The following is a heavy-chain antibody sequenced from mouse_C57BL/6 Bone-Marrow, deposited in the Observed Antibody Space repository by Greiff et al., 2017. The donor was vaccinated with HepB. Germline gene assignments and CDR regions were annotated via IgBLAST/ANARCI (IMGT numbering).Heavy chain of an antibody. D-gene: IGHD1-1*01. Sequence: QVHVKQSGAELARPGASVKMSCKASGYTFTSYTMHWVKQRPGQGLEWIGYINPSSGYTKYNQKFKDKATLTADKSSSTAYMQLSSLTSEDSAVYYCARDYGSSLIAYWGQGTLVTVSA. CDR1: GYTFTSYT. J-gene: IGHJ3*01. CDR2: INPSSGYT. V-gene: IGHV1-4*01. CDR3: ARDYGSSLIAY.